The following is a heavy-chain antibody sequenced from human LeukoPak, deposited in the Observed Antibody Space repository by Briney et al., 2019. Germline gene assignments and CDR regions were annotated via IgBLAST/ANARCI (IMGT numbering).Heavy chain of an antibody. J-gene: IGHJ6*03. CDR3: AREFLEPRYYYYYYYMDV. V-gene: IGHV4-59*01. Sequence: SETLSLTCTVSGGSISSYYWSWIRQPPGKGLEWIGYIYYSGSTNYNPSLKSQVTISVDTSKNQFSLKLSSVIAADTAVYYCAREFLEPRYYYYYYYMDVWGKGTTVTVSS. D-gene: IGHD1-1*01. CDR1: GGSISSYY. CDR2: IYYSGST.